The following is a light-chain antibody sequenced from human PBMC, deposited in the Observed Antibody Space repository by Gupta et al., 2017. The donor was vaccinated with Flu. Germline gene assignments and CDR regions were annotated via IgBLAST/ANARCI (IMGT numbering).Light chain of an antibody. J-gene: IGLJ1*01. Sequence: FVLTQPPSVSDSPGKTVTISCTRGSGSIDSNYVQWYQQRPGSAPTIVIYADNKRPSGVPDRFSGSIDRSSKAASLTISGLKTEDEADYFCQSYDSTRYYVFGSGTKVTVL. CDR3: QSYDSTRYYV. V-gene: IGLV6-57*03. CDR1: SGSIDSNY. CDR2: ADN.